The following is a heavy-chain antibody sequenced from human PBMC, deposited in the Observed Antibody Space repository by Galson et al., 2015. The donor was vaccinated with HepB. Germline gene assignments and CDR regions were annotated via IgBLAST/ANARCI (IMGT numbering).Heavy chain of an antibody. D-gene: IGHD3-22*01. V-gene: IGHV1-24*01. CDR1: GYTLTELS. CDR2: FDPEDGET. CDR3: ATVSKYYDLFDY. Sequence: SVKVSCKVSGYTLTELSMHWVRQAPGKGLEWMGGFDPEDGETIYAQKFQGRVTMTEDTSTDTAYMELSSLRSEDTAVYYCATVSKYYDLFDYWGQGTLVTVSS. J-gene: IGHJ4*02.